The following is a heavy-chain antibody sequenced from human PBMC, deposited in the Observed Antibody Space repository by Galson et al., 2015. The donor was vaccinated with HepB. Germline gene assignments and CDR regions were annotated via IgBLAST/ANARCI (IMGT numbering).Heavy chain of an antibody. D-gene: IGHD2-21*02. J-gene: IGHJ3*02. Sequence: ETLSLTCAVYGGSFSGYYWSWIRQPPGKGLEWIGEINHSGSTNYNPSLKSRVTISVDTSKNQFSLKLSSVTAADTAVYYCARGARMVVTAIYRAFDIWGQGTMVTVSS. V-gene: IGHV4-34*01. CDR3: ARGARMVVTAIYRAFDI. CDR1: GGSFSGYY. CDR2: INHSGST.